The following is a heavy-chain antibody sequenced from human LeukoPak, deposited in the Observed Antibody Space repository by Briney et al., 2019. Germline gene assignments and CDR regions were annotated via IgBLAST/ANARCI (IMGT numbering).Heavy chain of an antibody. J-gene: IGHJ1*01. CDR1: GFIFGSHR. V-gene: IGHV3-7*01. Sequence: GGSLRLSCASSGFIFGSHRMSWVRQAPGKGLEWVANVGQDGTGTFYADSLKGRFTISRDNAKNLLYLQMNSLRVEDTAVYYCVGGNEAYWGQGTLVTVSS. CDR3: VGGNEAY. CDR2: VGQDGTGT.